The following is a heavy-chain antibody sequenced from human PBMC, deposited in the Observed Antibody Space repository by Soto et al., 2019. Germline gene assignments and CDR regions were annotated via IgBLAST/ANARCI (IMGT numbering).Heavy chain of an antibody. J-gene: IGHJ4*02. CDR2: IAGSGGDI. D-gene: IGHD1-26*01. V-gene: IGHV3-23*01. CDR1: AFTFSSYA. CDR3: AKKYRGTYPFDY. Sequence: GGSLRLSCAASAFTFSSYAMAWVRQAPGKGLEWVSPIAGSGGDISYADSVKGRFTISRDNSKNTLYLQMDSLRAEDTAIYYCAKKYRGTYPFDYWGQGTLVTVSS.